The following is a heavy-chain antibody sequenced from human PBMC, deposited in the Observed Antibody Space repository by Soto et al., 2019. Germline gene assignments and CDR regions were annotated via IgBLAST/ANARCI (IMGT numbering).Heavy chain of an antibody. D-gene: IGHD5-12*01. Sequence: SETLSLTCTVSGGSISSYYWSWIRQPPGKGLEWIGYIYYSGSTNYNPSLKSRVTISVDTSKNQFSLKLSSVTAADTAVYYCARDLRYSGYDPIPLSNDAFDIWGQGTMVTVSS. CDR2: IYYSGST. J-gene: IGHJ3*02. V-gene: IGHV4-59*01. CDR3: ARDLRYSGYDPIPLSNDAFDI. CDR1: GGSISSYY.